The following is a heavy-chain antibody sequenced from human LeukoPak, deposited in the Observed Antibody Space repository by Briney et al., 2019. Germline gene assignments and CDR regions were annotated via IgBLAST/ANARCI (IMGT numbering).Heavy chain of an antibody. CDR2: ISYDGSNK. D-gene: IGHD2-21*02. Sequence: PGGSLRLSCAASGFTFSGYGMHWVRQAPGKGLEWVAVISYDGSNKYYADSVKGRFTISRDNSKNTLYLQMNSLRAEDTAVYYCAKDRNIVVVTAIFDYWGQGTLVTVSS. J-gene: IGHJ4*02. V-gene: IGHV3-30*18. CDR1: GFTFSGYG. CDR3: AKDRNIVVVTAIFDY.